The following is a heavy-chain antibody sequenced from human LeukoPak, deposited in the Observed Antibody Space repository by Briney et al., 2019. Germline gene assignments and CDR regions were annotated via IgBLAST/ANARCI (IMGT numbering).Heavy chain of an antibody. CDR1: GFTFSNYG. Sequence: GGSLRLSCAASGFTFSNYGMHWVRQAPGKGLEWVAFIRYDGTNKYYTDSVKGRFTISRDNSKNTLFLQMNSLRTEDTAVYYCVSSAHDYWGQGTLVTVSS. CDR3: VSSAHDY. CDR2: IRYDGTNK. J-gene: IGHJ4*02. V-gene: IGHV3-30*02.